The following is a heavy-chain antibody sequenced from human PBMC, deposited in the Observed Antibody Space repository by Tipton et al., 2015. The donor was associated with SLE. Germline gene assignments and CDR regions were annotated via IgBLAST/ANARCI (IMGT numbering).Heavy chain of an antibody. CDR3: ARANSGY. J-gene: IGHJ4*02. Sequence: TLSLTCTVSGGSVSSNNYYWGWIRQPPGKGLEWIGDVYYSGTTNYNPSLKSRVTISIDTSKNQFSLKLSSVTAADTAIYYCARANSGYWGQGTLVTVSS. D-gene: IGHD1-26*01. V-gene: IGHV4-39*07. CDR1: GGSVSSNNYY. CDR2: VYYSGTT.